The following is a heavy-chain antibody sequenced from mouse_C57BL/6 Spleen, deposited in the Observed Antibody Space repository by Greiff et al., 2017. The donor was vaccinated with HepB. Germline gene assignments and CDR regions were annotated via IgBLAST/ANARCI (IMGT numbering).Heavy chain of an antibody. CDR2: INPNNGVT. Sequence: VQLQQSGPELVKPGASVKISCKASGYTFTDYYMNWVKQSHGKSLEWIGDINPNNGVTSYNQKFKGKATLTVDKSSSTAYMELRSLTSEDSAVYYCARRTVVAPPAMDYWGQGTSVTVSS. V-gene: IGHV1-26*01. CDR1: GYTFTDYY. D-gene: IGHD1-1*01. J-gene: IGHJ4*01. CDR3: ARRTVVAPPAMDY.